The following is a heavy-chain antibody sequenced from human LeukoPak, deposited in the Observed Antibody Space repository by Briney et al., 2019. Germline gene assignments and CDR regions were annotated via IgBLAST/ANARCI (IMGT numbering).Heavy chain of an antibody. D-gene: IGHD3-22*01. V-gene: IGHV4-39*01. CDR3: ARHGGYHSPIDY. CDR2: IYYSGST. CDR1: GGSISSSSYY. Sequence: SETLSLTCTVSGGSISSSSYYWGWIRQPPGKGLEWIGSIYYSGSTYYNPSLKSRVTISVDTSKNQFSLRLSSVTAADTAVYYCARHGGYHSPIDYWGQRTLVTVSS. J-gene: IGHJ4*02.